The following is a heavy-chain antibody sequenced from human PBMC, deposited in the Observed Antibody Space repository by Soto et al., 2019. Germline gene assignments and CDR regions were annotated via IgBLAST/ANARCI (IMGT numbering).Heavy chain of an antibody. J-gene: IGHJ4*02. CDR3: TTPGIAVAGTYY. D-gene: IGHD6-19*01. CDR1: GFTFSNAW. Sequence: GGSLRLSCAASGFTFSNAWMSWVRQAPGKGLEWVGRIKSKTDGGTTDYAAPVKGRFTISSDDSKNTLYLQMNSLKTEDTAVYYCTTPGIAVAGTYYWGQGTLVTVSS. CDR2: IKSKTDGGTT. V-gene: IGHV3-15*01.